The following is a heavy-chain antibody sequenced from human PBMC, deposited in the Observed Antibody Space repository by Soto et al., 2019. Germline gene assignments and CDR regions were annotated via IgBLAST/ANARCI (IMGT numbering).Heavy chain of an antibody. CDR3: NLRFDY. D-gene: IGHD5-12*01. CDR2: ISQDGGER. J-gene: IGHJ4*02. CDR1: VFTCSRYW. Sequence: VGSVRFSCAACVFTCSRYWMNWVRQAPGKGLEWVASISQDGGERFYVDSVKGRFTIFRDNAKNLLYLEMKSLRAEDTAVYYCNLRFDYWGQGTQVTVSS. V-gene: IGHV3-7*01.